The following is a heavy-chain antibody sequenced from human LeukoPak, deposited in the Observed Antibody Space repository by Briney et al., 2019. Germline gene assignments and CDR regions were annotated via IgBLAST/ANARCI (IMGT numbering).Heavy chain of an antibody. CDR1: GYTFTSYD. V-gene: IGHV1-8*01. CDR3: ARDPYDYGGNNGDPPFDY. Sequence: ASVKVSCKASGYTFTSYDINWVRQATGQGLEWMGWMNPNSGNTGYAQKFQGRVTMTRDTSTSTVYMELSSLRSEDTAVYYCARDPYDYGGNNGDPPFDYWGQGTLVTVSS. D-gene: IGHD4-23*01. CDR2: MNPNSGNT. J-gene: IGHJ4*02.